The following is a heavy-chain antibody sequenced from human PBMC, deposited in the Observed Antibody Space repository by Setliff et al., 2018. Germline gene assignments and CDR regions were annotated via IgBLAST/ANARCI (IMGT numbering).Heavy chain of an antibody. Sequence: NPSETLSLTCAVYGGSFSGYYWSWIRQPPGKRLEWIGEIIHSGSTNYNPSLKSRVTISMDTSKNQFSLKVSSVTAADTAVYYCASASEEGVVPAAILYWGQGTLVTVSS. CDR2: IIHSGST. CDR1: GGSFSGYY. D-gene: IGHD2-2*01. J-gene: IGHJ4*02. CDR3: ASASEEGVVPAAILY. V-gene: IGHV4-34*12.